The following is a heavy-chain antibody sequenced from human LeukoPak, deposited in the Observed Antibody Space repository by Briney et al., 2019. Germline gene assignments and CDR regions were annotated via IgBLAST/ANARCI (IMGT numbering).Heavy chain of an antibody. Sequence: SETLSLTCAVYGGSMSSSSYSWGWIRQPPGKGLEWIGSIYYSGSTYYNPSLKSRVTISVDTSKNQFSLKLSSVTAADTAVYYCARRNDGYYYYGMDVWGQGTTVTVSS. D-gene: IGHD1-1*01. J-gene: IGHJ6*02. CDR1: GGSMSSSSYS. V-gene: IGHV4-39*01. CDR2: IYYSGST. CDR3: ARRNDGYYYYGMDV.